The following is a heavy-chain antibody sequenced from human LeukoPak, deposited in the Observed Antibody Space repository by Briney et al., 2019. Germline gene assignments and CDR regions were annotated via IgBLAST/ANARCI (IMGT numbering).Heavy chain of an antibody. J-gene: IGHJ4*02. Sequence: PGGSLRLSCAASGFTFSSYSMNWVRPAPGKGLEWVSSISSSSSYIYYADSMKGRFTISRDNAKNSLYLQMNSPRAEDTAVYYCARGVSSSGVDYWGQGTLVTVSS. CDR3: ARGVSSSGVDY. CDR2: ISSSSSYI. CDR1: GFTFSSYS. D-gene: IGHD6-6*01. V-gene: IGHV3-21*01.